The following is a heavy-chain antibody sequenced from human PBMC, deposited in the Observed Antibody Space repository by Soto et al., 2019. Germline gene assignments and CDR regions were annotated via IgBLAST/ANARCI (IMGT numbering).Heavy chain of an antibody. D-gene: IGHD3-3*01. V-gene: IGHV1-69*06. CDR2: IIPIFGTA. CDR1: GGTFSSYA. Sequence: GASVKDSCKASGGTFSSYAISWVRQAPGQGLEWMGGIIPIFGTANYAQKSQGRVTITADKSTSTAYMEPSSLRSEDTAVYYCASLPGGPYDFWSGYYGYYYYGMDVWGQGTTVTVSS. CDR3: ASLPGGPYDFWSGYYGYYYYGMDV. J-gene: IGHJ6*02.